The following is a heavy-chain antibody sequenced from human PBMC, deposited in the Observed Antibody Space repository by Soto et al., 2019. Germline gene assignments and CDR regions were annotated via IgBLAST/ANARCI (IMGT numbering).Heavy chain of an antibody. CDR1: DGSVSSGSYN. Sequence: SETLSLTCTVSDGSVSSGSYNWTWIRQPPGKGLEWIGYIYSSGSTLYNPSLKSRVIISVDTSMNQFSLKLSSVTAADTAVYYCARDSLALFDSWGQGTLVTVS. CDR3: ARDSLALFDS. CDR2: IYSSGST. V-gene: IGHV4-61*01. J-gene: IGHJ4*02. D-gene: IGHD5-12*01.